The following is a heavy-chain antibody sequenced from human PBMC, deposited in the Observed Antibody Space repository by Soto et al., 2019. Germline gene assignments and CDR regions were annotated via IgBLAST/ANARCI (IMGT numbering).Heavy chain of an antibody. CDR3: AKDLHYDSSGYHHSDY. CDR2: ISGSGDRT. D-gene: IGHD3-22*01. V-gene: IGHV3-23*01. J-gene: IGHJ4*02. CDR1: GFTFSSYA. Sequence: GGSLRLSCAASGFTFSSYAMSWVRQAPGRGLQWVSAISGSGDRTYYADSVKGRFTISRDNSKNTLFLQMNSLRAEDTAVYYCAKDLHYDSSGYHHSDYWGQGTLVTVSS.